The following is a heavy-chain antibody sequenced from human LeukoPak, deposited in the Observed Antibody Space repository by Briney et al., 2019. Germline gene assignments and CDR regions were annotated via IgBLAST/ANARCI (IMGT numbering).Heavy chain of an antibody. Sequence: PSETLSLTCAVYGGSFSGYYWSWIRQPPGKGLEWIGEINHSGSTNYNPSLKSRVTISVDTSKNQFSLKLSSVTAADTAVYYCARGLGSLRYFDWLSPGVGQWYYFDYWGQGTLVTVSS. J-gene: IGHJ4*02. CDR1: GGSFSGYY. V-gene: IGHV4-34*01. CDR3: ARGLGSLRYFDWLSPGVGQWYYFDY. D-gene: IGHD3-9*01. CDR2: INHSGST.